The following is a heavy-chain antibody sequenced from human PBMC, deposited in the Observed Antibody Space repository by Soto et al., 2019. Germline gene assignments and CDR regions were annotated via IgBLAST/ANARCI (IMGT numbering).Heavy chain of an antibody. J-gene: IGHJ6*02. V-gene: IGHV1-69*13. CDR1: GGTFSSYA. Sequence: SVKVSCKASGGTFSSYAISWVRQAPGQGLEWMGGIIPIFGTANYAQKFQGRVTITADESTSTAYMGLSSLRSEDTAVYYCARDMSLLLWFGERGGSYYYGMDVWGQGTTVTVSS. D-gene: IGHD3-10*01. CDR2: IIPIFGTA. CDR3: ARDMSLLLWFGERGGSYYYGMDV.